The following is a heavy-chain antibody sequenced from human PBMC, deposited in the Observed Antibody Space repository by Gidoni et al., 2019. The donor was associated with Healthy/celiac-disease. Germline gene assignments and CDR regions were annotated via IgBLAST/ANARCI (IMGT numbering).Heavy chain of an antibody. V-gene: IGHV3-23*04. J-gene: IGHJ4*02. CDR2: ISGSGGST. CDR1: GFTFSSYA. D-gene: IGHD2-2*03. CDR3: ASYLAIGTLWY. Sequence: VQLVESGGGLVQPGGSLRLSCAASGFTFSSYALSWVRQAPGKGLAWVSAISGSGGSTYYADSVKGRFTISRDNSKNTLYLQMNSLRAEDTAVYYCASYLAIGTLWYWGQGTLVTVSS.